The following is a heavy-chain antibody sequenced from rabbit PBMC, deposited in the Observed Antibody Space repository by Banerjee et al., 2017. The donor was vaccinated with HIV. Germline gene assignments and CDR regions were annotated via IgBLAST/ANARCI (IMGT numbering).Heavy chain of an antibody. CDR3: ASDIYGYGAFNL. J-gene: IGHJ4*01. Sequence: QQQLEESGGGLVKPGGTLTLTCTTSGFSFSSGFYVCWVRQAPGKGLEWIACIYANSVGSTYYASWAKGRFTISKTSSTTVTLQMTSLTAADTATYFCASDIYGYGAFNLWGPGTLVTVS. V-gene: IGHV1S45*01. CDR2: IYANSVGST. CDR1: GFSFSSGFY. D-gene: IGHD6-1*01.